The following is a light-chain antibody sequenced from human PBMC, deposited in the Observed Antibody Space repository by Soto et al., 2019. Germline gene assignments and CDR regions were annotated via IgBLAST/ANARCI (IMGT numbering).Light chain of an antibody. Sequence: EIVLTQSPGTLSLSPVERVSLSCRASQSVNSKLAWYQQKPGQAPRLLIYGASTRATGIPARFSGSGSGTEFTLTISSLQSEDFAVYYCQQYNNWPRTFGQGTKVDI. V-gene: IGKV3-15*01. CDR1: QSVNSK. CDR2: GAS. J-gene: IGKJ1*01. CDR3: QQYNNWPRT.